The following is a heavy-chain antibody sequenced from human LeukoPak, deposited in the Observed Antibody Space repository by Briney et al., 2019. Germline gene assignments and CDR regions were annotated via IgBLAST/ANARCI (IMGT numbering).Heavy chain of an antibody. CDR3: AKDRHYYGSGSFYTYFDY. CDR2: ISGSGGST. CDR1: GFTFNSYA. J-gene: IGHJ4*02. D-gene: IGHD3-10*01. V-gene: IGHV3-23*01. Sequence: GGSLRLSCAASGFTFNSYAMSWVRQAPGKGLEWVSLISGSGGSTYNADSVKGRFTISRDNSQNTLYLQMNSLRAEDTAVYYCAKDRHYYGSGSFYTYFDYWGQGTLVTVSS.